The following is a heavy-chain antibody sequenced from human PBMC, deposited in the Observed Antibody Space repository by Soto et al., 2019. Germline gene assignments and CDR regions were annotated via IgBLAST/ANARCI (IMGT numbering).Heavy chain of an antibody. CDR2: ISYRGST. D-gene: IGHD6-13*01. Sequence: QVQLQESGPGLVKPSETLSLTCTVSSDSISSYYWSWIRQPPGKRLEWIGYISYRGSTDYNPSLKSRVTISGDTSKNQFSLKVSSVTAADTAVYYCARGTSWQLPFDYWCQGTLVTVSS. CDR1: SDSISSYY. CDR3: ARGTSWQLPFDY. J-gene: IGHJ4*02. V-gene: IGHV4-59*01.